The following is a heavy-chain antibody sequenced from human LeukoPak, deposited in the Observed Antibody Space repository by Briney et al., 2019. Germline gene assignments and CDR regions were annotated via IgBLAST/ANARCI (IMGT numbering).Heavy chain of an antibody. CDR3: ARTRVDSRGYHGGWFDP. V-gene: IGHV3-53*01. Sequence: GGSLRLSCAASGLTVSTNYMSWVRQAPGKGLEWVSVIFAGGNTYYADSVKGRFTISRDDSKNTVYLQMNSLRAEDTAVYYCARTRVDSRGYHGGWFDPWGQGTLVTVS. J-gene: IGHJ5*02. CDR1: GLTVSTNY. CDR2: IFAGGNT. D-gene: IGHD3-22*01.